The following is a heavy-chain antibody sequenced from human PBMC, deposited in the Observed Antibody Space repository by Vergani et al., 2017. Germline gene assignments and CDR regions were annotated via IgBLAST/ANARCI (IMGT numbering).Heavy chain of an antibody. CDR2: IYWHAGK. V-gene: IGHV2-5*01. D-gene: IGHD2-2*02. CDR1: GFSLSTSGVG. J-gene: IGHJ5*02. Sequence: QITLKESGPTLVKPTQTLTLTCTFSGFSLSTSGVGVGWIRQPPGKALEWLALIYWHAGKRYSPSLKSRRTITKDTSKTQVFLTMTNMDPVDTATYYCAHSPPAAIRFDPWGRGTLVTVSS. CDR3: AHSPPAAIRFDP.